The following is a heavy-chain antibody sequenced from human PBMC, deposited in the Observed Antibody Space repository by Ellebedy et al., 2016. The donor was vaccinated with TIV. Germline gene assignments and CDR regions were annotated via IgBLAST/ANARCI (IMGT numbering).Heavy chain of an antibody. D-gene: IGHD3-22*01. CDR1: GYTFTSYF. CDR3: ARGDNYYFDSSGYYYSY. Sequence: ASVKVSCKASGYTFTSYFLYWVRQAPGQGLEWMGIINPTSGSSNYAQKFQGRVTMTRDTSPSTVYMELSSLRSEDTAVYYCARGDNYYFDSSGYYYSYWGQGTLVTVSS. J-gene: IGHJ4*02. CDR2: INPTSGSS. V-gene: IGHV1-46*01.